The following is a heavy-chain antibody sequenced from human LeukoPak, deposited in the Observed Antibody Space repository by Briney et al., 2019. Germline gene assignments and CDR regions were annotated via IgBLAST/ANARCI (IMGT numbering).Heavy chain of an antibody. CDR2: IYYSGST. J-gene: IGHJ4*02. CDR1: GGSISSSSYY. D-gene: IGHD3-9*01. V-gene: IGHV4-39*01. CDR3: ARQPPDYDILTGYYWRGNYFDY. Sequence: SETLSLTCTVSGGSISSSSYYWGWIRQPPGKGLEWIGSIYYSGSTYYNPSLKSRVTISVDTSKNQFSPKLSSVTAADTAVYYCARQPPDYDILTGYYWRGNYFDYWGQGTLVTVSS.